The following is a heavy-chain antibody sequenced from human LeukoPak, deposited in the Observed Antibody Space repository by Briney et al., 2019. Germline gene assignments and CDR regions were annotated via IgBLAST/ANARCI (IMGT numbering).Heavy chain of an antibody. CDR1: GYSISNGYY. CDR2: IYQSGNT. CDR3: TRHPFGELLD. V-gene: IGHV4-38-2*01. J-gene: IGHJ4*02. D-gene: IGHD3-10*01. Sequence: SETLSLTCAVSGYSISNGYYWGWIRQSPGKGLEWIGSIYQSGNTYYNPSLKSRVTSSVDKSKNQFSLKLSSVTAADTAVYYCTRHPFGELLDWGQGTLVTVSS.